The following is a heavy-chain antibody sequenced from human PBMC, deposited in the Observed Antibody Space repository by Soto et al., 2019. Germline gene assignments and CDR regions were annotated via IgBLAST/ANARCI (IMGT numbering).Heavy chain of an antibody. J-gene: IGHJ5*02. Sequence: QVQLQESGPGLVKPSQTLSLTCTVSGGSISSGDYYWSWIRQPPGKGLQWIGYIYSSGSTYYNPSLKSRVTISVDTSKNQFSLKLSSVTAADTAVYYCARDGGYCSGGSCLGPWGQGTLVTVSS. CDR1: GGSISSGDYY. CDR3: ARDGGYCSGGSCLGP. V-gene: IGHV4-30-4*01. D-gene: IGHD2-15*01. CDR2: IYSSGST.